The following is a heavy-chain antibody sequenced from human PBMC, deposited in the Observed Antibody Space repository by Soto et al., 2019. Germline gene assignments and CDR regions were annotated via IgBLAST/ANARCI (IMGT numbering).Heavy chain of an antibody. V-gene: IGHV4-31*03. CDR3: ARAYGDYVSYYFDY. CDR2: IYYSGST. D-gene: IGHD4-17*01. J-gene: IGHJ4*02. Sequence: SETLSLTCTVSGGSISSGGYYWSWIRQHPGKGLEWIGYIYYSGSTYYNPSLKSRVTISVDTSKNQFSLKLSSVTAADTAVYYCARAYGDYVSYYFDYWGQGTLVTVSS. CDR1: GGSISSGGYY.